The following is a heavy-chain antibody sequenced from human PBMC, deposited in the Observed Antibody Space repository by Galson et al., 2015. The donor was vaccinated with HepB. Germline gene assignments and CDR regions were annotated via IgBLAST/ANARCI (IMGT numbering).Heavy chain of an antibody. CDR2: ISAYNGNT. Sequence: SVKVSCKASGYTFTSYGISWVRQAPGQGLERMGWISAYNGNTNYAQKVQGRVTMTTDTSTSTAYVELRSLRSDDTAVYYCARRDQYRTGAFDIWGQGTMVTVSS. D-gene: IGHD3/OR15-3a*01. J-gene: IGHJ3*02. V-gene: IGHV1-18*01. CDR3: ARRDQYRTGAFDI. CDR1: GYTFTSYG.